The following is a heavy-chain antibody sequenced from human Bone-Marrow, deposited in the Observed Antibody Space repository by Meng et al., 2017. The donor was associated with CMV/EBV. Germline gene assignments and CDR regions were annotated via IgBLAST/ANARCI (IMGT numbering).Heavy chain of an antibody. CDR1: GYTFTGYY. CDR3: ARRYCLRGSCYPDY. D-gene: IGHD2-15*01. J-gene: IGHJ4*02. V-gene: IGHV1-2*02. Sequence: ASVKVSCKASGYTFTGYYMHWVRQAPGQGLEWMGWINPKSGGPIYAQKFQGRVTMTADTSIRTAYMELSRLGSDDTAIYYCARRYCLRGSCYPDYWGQGALVTVS. CDR2: INPKSGGP.